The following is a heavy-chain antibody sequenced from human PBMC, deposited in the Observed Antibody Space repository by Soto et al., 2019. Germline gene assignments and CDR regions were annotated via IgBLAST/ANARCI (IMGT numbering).Heavy chain of an antibody. V-gene: IGHV3-33*01. CDR1: GFTFSNYG. D-gene: IGHD2-21*02. J-gene: IGHJ4*02. CDR2: IWYDGSNK. Sequence: GGSLRLSCAASGFTFSNYGMHWVRQAPGKGLEWVAFIWYDGSNKFYADSVKGRFTISRDNSKNTLYLQMNSLRAEDTAVYYCARDLAPYCGGDCKIDYWGQGPLVTVSS. CDR3: ARDLAPYCGGDCKIDY.